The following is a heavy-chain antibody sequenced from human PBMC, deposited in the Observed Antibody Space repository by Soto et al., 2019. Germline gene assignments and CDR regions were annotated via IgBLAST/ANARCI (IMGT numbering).Heavy chain of an antibody. J-gene: IGHJ6*02. D-gene: IGHD5-18*01. CDR2: IIPIFGTA. V-gene: IGHV1-69*01. CDR1: GGTFSSYA. Sequence: QVQLVQSGAEVKKPGSSVKVSCKASGGTFSSYAISWVRQAPGQGLEWMGGIIPIFGTANYAQQFQGRVTITADESTSTAYMELSSLRSEDTAVYYCARWDTAMVTYYYYGMDVWGQGTTVTVSS. CDR3: ARWDTAMVTYYYYGMDV.